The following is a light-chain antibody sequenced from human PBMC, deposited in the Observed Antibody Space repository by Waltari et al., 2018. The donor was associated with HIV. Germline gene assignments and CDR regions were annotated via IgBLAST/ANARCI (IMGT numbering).Light chain of an antibody. Sequence: QSVLTQPPSVSGAPGQRVSISCTGSSSNIGAGYDVHWYQQLPGTAPKLLIYRSNDGPSGVPDRCAASRSGPSASRAITGLQPEDGADYYCQSYGNSRSGLVFGGGTKLTVL. V-gene: IGLV1-40*01. J-gene: IGLJ3*02. CDR2: RSN. CDR3: QSYGNSRSGLV. CDR1: SSNIGAGYD.